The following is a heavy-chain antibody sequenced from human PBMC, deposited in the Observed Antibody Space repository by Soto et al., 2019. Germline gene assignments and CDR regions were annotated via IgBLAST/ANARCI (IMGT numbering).Heavy chain of an antibody. D-gene: IGHD4-4*01. CDR1: GFTFDDYA. J-gene: IGHJ4*02. Sequence: GGSLRLSCAASGFTFDDYAMHWVRQAPGKGLEWVSGISWNSGSIGYADSVKGRFTISRDNAKNPLYLQMNSLRAEDTALYYCAKDSAYTSPGYWGQGTLVTVSS. V-gene: IGHV3-9*01. CDR3: AKDSAYTSPGY. CDR2: ISWNSGSI.